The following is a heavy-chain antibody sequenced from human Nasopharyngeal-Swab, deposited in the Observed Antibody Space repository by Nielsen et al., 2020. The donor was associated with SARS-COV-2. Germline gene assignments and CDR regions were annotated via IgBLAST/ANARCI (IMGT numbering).Heavy chain of an antibody. CDR1: GFTFSSYG. Sequence: GGSLRLSCAASGFTFSSYGMHWVRQAPGRGLEWVAVISYDGSNKYYADSVKGRFTISRDNSKNTLYLQMNSLRAEDTAVYYCAKDDYGDDWRGRYYCYYYMDVWGKGTTVTVSS. J-gene: IGHJ6*03. CDR3: AKDDYGDDWRGRYYCYYYMDV. D-gene: IGHD4-17*01. CDR2: ISYDGSNK. V-gene: IGHV3-30*18.